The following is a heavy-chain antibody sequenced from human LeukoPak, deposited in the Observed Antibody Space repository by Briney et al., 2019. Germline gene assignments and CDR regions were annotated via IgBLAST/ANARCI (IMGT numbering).Heavy chain of an antibody. Sequence: GRSLRPSCAASGFTFDDYAMHWVRHAHGKGLEWVSGISWINGSIGYADSVKGRFTISRDNAKNSLYLQMNSLRAEDTALYYCAKVRTMIGPYDAFDIWGQGTMVTVSS. J-gene: IGHJ3*02. CDR2: ISWINGSI. V-gene: IGHV3-9*01. CDR3: AKVRTMIGPYDAFDI. CDR1: GFTFDDYA. D-gene: IGHD3-22*01.